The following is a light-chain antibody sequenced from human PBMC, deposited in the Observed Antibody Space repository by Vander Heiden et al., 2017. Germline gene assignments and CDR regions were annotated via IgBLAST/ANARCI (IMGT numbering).Light chain of an antibody. V-gene: IGKV1-5*03. CDR1: QSFDNW. CDR3: QQYNSYPDS. J-gene: IGKJ2*01. Sequence: DIQMPQSPSTLSASVGDRVTITCRASQSFDNWFAWYQQKPGKAPKLLIYKASRLEGGVPSRFSGSVSGTEFTLTISSLQPDDFATYYCQQYNSYPDSFGQGTKLEIK. CDR2: KAS.